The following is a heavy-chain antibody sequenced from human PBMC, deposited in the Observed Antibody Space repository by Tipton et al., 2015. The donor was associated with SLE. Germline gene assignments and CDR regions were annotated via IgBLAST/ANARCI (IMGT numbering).Heavy chain of an antibody. V-gene: IGHV3-30*02. D-gene: IGHD1-14*01. J-gene: IGHJ6*03. Sequence: SLRLSCAASEFTFSTYGMHWVRQAPGKGLEWVAFIGSDGNDRYYADSVKGRFTMSRDNSKNTLYLQMSSLRVEDTAVYYCARTQVIQDRGISRYMDVWGQGTTVTVSS. CDR3: ARTQVIQDRGISRYMDV. CDR1: EFTFSTYG. CDR2: IGSDGNDR.